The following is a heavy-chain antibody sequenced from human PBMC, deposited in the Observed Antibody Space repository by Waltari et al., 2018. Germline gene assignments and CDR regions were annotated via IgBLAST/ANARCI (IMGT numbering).Heavy chain of an antibody. CDR1: RNPIISYYF. CDR3: ARDRGGGLYLDS. CDR2: VKRGGGT. Sequence: QLQDSGPGLFKHSGTLSLTCFLSRNPIISYYFWSWVRQSPEKGLEWIGQVKRGGGTNYSPSFASRVIMSLDTSINHFSLNMHSATAADTAVYYCARDRGGGLYLDSWGRGILVSVSP. V-gene: IGHV4-4*02. D-gene: IGHD2-15*01. J-gene: IGHJ4*02.